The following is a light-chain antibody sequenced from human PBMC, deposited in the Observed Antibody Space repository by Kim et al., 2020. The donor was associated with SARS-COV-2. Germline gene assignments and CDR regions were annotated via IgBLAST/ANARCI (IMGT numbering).Light chain of an antibody. CDR2: GKN. Sequence: RQTVRITCKGESLRDFCASWYQQTPGQAPVLVIYGKNNRPAGIPDRFSGPSSRKTASLTIPGAQAKEEVDYNCNPRDSSGTHYVFGTGTKVT. CDR1: SLRDFC. J-gene: IGLJ1*01. CDR3: NPRDSSGTHYV. V-gene: IGLV3-19*01.